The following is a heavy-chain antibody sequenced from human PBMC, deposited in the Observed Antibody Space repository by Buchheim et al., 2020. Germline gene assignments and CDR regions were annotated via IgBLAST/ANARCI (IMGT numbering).Heavy chain of an antibody. Sequence: ELQLVESGGGLVQPGGSLRLSCAASEFNVGINSMSWVRQAPGQGLEWVSVLYSGGTTYYADSVKGRFSISRDNSKNTVYLQMNSLRAEDTAVYYCASRRAVPQDWYYYGMDVWGQGTT. D-gene: IGHD6-19*01. J-gene: IGHJ6*02. CDR1: EFNVGINS. CDR2: LYSGGTT. V-gene: IGHV3-66*01. CDR3: ASRRAVPQDWYYYGMDV.